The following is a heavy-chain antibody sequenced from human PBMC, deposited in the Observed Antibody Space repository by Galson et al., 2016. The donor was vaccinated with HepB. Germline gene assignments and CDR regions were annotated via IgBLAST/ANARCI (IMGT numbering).Heavy chain of an antibody. CDR3: ARDQGGIVAGSSYYGIDV. CDR1: GASINSYY. Sequence: SETLSLTCTVSGASINSYYWSWIRQTPGKGLEWIGYVYYSGSTNYNPSFKSRVTISVDRSKNQFSLKLNSVTAADTAVYYCARDQGGIVAGSSYYGIDVWGQGTTVTVTS. J-gene: IGHJ6*02. D-gene: IGHD5-12*01. CDR2: VYYSGST. V-gene: IGHV4-59*01.